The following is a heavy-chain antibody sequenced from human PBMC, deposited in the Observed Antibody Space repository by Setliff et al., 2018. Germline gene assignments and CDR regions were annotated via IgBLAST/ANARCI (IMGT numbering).Heavy chain of an antibody. CDR2: INPNSGNT. V-gene: IGHV1-8*02. Sequence: ASVKVSCKASGYTFTNYYINWVRQATGQGLEWMGWINPNSGNTGYAQNFQGRVTMTRNTSISTAYMELSSLRFEDTAVYYCARGPRHNFWSGYYLVAVNYWGQGTLVTVSS. J-gene: IGHJ4*02. D-gene: IGHD3-3*01. CDR1: GYTFTNYY. CDR3: ARGPRHNFWSGYYLVAVNY.